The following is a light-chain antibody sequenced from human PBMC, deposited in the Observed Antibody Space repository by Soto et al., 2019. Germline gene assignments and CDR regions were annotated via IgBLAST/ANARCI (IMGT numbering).Light chain of an antibody. Sequence: EVVLTKSPGTLSLSQGERATLSCRASQSVISNYLAWYQQKPGQAPRLLIYGASSRATGIPDRFSGSGSGTDFTLSIVRLEPEDFAVYYCQQYGRSPTFGQGTRLEIK. CDR1: QSVISNY. CDR2: GAS. V-gene: IGKV3-20*01. J-gene: IGKJ5*01. CDR3: QQYGRSPT.